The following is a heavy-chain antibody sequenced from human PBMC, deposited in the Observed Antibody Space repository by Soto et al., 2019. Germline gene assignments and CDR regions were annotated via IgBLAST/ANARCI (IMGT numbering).Heavy chain of an antibody. CDR2: ISAYNGNT. CDR3: ARDSVEVGAADGIGFDY. CDR1: GYTFTSYG. D-gene: IGHD6-13*01. V-gene: IGHV1-18*01. Sequence: ASVKVSCKASGYTFTSYGISWVRQAPGQGLEWMGWISAYNGNTNYAQKLQGRVTMTTDTSTSTAYMELRSLRSDDTAVYYCARDSVEVGAADGIGFDYWGQGTLVTVSS. J-gene: IGHJ4*02.